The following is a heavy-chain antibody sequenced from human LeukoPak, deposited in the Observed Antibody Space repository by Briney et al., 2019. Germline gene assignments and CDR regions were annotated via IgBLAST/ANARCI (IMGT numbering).Heavy chain of an antibody. CDR1: GDSISTYY. CDR2: IYYSGSI. J-gene: IGHJ5*02. CDR3: ARDKSSSREAFDP. Sequence: SETLSLTCTVSGDSISTYYWSWIRQPPGKGLEWIGYIYYSGSINYNPSLKSRLTISVDTSKNQFSLNLSSVTAADTAVYYCARDKSSSREAFDPWGQGALVTVSS. D-gene: IGHD6-13*01. V-gene: IGHV4-59*01.